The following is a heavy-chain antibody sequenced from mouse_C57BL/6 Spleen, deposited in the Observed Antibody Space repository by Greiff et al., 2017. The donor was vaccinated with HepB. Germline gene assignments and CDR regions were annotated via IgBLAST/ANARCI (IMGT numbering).Heavy chain of an antibody. Sequence: EVKLQESGPVLVKPGASVKMSCKASGYTFTDYYMNWVKQSHGKSLEWIGVINPYNGGTSYNQKFKGKATLTVDKSSSTAYMELNSLTSEDSAVYYCARSRGDYDAMDYWGQGTSVTVSS. J-gene: IGHJ4*01. V-gene: IGHV1-19*01. CDR1: GYTFTDYY. CDR3: ARSRGDYDAMDY. CDR2: INPYNGGT.